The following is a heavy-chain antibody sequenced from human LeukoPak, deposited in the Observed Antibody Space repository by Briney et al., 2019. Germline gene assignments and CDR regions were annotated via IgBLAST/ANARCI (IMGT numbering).Heavy chain of an antibody. CDR3: ARDLVVPAAIPGQPGYSYYYYGMDV. Sequence: PGGSLRLSCAASGFTFSSYGMHWVRQAPGKGLEWVAVIWYDGSNKYYADSVKGRFTISRDNSKNTLYLQMNSLRAEDTAVYYCARDLVVPAAIPGQPGYSYYYYGMDVWGQGTTVTVSS. V-gene: IGHV3-33*01. D-gene: IGHD2-2*01. J-gene: IGHJ6*02. CDR2: IWYDGSNK. CDR1: GFTFSSYG.